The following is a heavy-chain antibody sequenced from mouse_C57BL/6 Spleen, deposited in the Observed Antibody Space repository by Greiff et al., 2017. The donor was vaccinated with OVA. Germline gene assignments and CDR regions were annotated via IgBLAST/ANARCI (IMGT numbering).Heavy chain of an antibody. J-gene: IGHJ3*01. CDR2: IHPNSGST. D-gene: IGHD2-4*01. CDR1: GYTFTSYW. Sequence: QVQLQQPGAELVKPGASVKLSCKASGYTFTSYWMHWVKQRPGQGLEWIGMIHPNSGSTNYNEKFKSKATLTVDKSSSTAYMQLSSLTSEDSAVYDCARSSIYYDYEFAYWGQGTLVTVSA. V-gene: IGHV1-64*01. CDR3: ARSSIYYDYEFAY.